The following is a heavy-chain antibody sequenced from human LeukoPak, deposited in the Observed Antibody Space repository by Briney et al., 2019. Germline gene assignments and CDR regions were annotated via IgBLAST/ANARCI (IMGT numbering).Heavy chain of an antibody. CDR1: GGSLSSSSYY. Sequence: SETLSLTCTVSGGSLSSSSYYWGWIRQPPGKGLEWIGSIYYSGSTYYNPSLKSRVTISVDTSKNQFSLKLSSVTAADTAVYYCAGFIVVVVAATSWGQGTLVTVSS. D-gene: IGHD2-15*01. V-gene: IGHV4-39*01. J-gene: IGHJ4*02. CDR3: AGFIVVVVAATS. CDR2: IYYSGST.